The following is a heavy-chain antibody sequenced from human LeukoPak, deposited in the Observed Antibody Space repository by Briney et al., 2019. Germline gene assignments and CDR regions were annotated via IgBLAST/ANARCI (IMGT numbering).Heavy chain of an antibody. D-gene: IGHD6-19*01. V-gene: IGHV3-43D*03. CDR2: ISWDGGST. CDR1: GFTFDDYA. J-gene: IGHJ6*03. CDR3: AKDASIAVAGTIGYYMDV. Sequence: PGGSLRLSCAASGFTFDDYAMHWVRQAPGKGLEWVSLISWDGGSTYYADSVKGRFTISRDNSKNSLYLQMNILRAKDTAVYYCAKDASIAVAGTIGYYMDVWGKGTTVTVSS.